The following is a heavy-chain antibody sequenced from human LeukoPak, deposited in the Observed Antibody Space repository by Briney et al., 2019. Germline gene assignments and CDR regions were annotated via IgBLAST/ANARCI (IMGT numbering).Heavy chain of an antibody. V-gene: IGHV3-66*01. D-gene: IGHD3-22*01. Sequence: PGGSLRLSCAASGFTVSSNYMSWVRQAPGKGLEWVSVIYSGGSTYYADSVKGRFTISRDNSKNTLYLQMNSLRAEDTAVYYCAKSAYVYYYDSSGQFDYWGQGTLVTVSS. CDR2: IYSGGST. CDR1: GFTVSSNY. J-gene: IGHJ4*02. CDR3: AKSAYVYYYDSSGQFDY.